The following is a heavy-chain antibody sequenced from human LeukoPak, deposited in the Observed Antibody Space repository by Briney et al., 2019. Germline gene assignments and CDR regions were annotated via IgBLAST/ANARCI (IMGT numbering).Heavy chain of an antibody. CDR1: GFTFSSYE. V-gene: IGHV3-21*01. J-gene: IGHJ6*03. Sequence: SGGSLRLSCAASGFTFSSYEMNWVRQAPGKGLEWVSSITTGSTYMYYADSVRGRFTISRDNAKNSLYLQMSSLRADDTAVYYYYYMDVWGKGTMVTVSS. CDR2: ITTGSTYM. CDR3: YYMDV.